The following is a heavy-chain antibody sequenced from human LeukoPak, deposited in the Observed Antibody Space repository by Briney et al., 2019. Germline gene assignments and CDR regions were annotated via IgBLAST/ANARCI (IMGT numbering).Heavy chain of an antibody. Sequence: SETLSLTCTVSGGSISSYYWSWIRQPPGKGLEWIGYIYYSGSTSYNPSLKSRVTISVDTSKNQFSLKLSSVTAADTAVYYCARARRDYTIFGVVSWFDPWGQGTLVTVSS. CDR2: IYYSGST. J-gene: IGHJ5*02. CDR1: GGSISSYY. V-gene: IGHV4-59*01. D-gene: IGHD3-3*01. CDR3: ARARRDYTIFGVVSWFDP.